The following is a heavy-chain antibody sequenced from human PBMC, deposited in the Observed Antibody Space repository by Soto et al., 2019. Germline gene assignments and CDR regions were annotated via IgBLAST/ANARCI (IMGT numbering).Heavy chain of an antibody. Sequence: GWSLRLSCEASGFSFITYSMHWVRQAPGKGLEWVSSIGRRSDIYYADSVKGRFTISRDNAKNSVSLQMSSLRDEDTAVYYCAREETAWPLAYGLDVWGQGTTVTVSS. J-gene: IGHJ6*02. V-gene: IGHV3-21*01. D-gene: IGHD2-21*02. CDR1: GFSFITYS. CDR3: AREETAWPLAYGLDV. CDR2: IGRRSDI.